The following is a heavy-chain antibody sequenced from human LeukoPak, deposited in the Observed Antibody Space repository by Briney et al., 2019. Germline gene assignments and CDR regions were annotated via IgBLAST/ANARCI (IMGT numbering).Heavy chain of an antibody. D-gene: IGHD4/OR15-4a*01. CDR3: AKSDYFDP. V-gene: IGHV3-74*03. Sequence: PGGSLRLSCTASGFTLSAYWMSWVRRAPGKGLVWVARSKYDGTTTTYADSVKGRFTISRDNPKNTLYLQMNSLRADDTAVYYCAKSDYFDPWGQGTVVTVSS. J-gene: IGHJ5*02. CDR2: SKYDGTTT. CDR1: GFTLSAYW.